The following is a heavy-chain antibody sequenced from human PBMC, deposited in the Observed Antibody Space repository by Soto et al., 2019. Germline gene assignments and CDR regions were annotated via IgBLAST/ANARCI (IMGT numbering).Heavy chain of an antibody. V-gene: IGHV5-51*01. D-gene: IGHD2-2*01. CDR3: ARRCSSTSCIGVVDY. CDR1: GYSFTSYW. Sequence: GESLKISCKGSGYSFTSYWIGWVRQMPGKGLEWMGIIYPGDSDTRYSPSFQGQVHISADKSISTAYLQWSSLKASDTAMYYCARRCSSTSCIGVVDYWGQGTLVTVSS. J-gene: IGHJ4*02. CDR2: IYPGDSDT.